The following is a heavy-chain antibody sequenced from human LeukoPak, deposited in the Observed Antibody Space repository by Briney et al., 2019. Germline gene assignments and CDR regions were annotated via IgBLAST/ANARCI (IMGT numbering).Heavy chain of an antibody. V-gene: IGHV5-51*01. CDR2: IYPGDSDT. CDR3: ARRGSGYYKYNWFDP. Sequence: GESLKISCKGSGYSFTSYWIGWVRQMPGKGLEWMGIIYPGDSDTRYSPSFQGQVTISADKSISTAYLQWSSLKASDTAMYYCARRGSGYYKYNWFDPWGRGTLVTVSS. CDR1: GYSFTSYW. J-gene: IGHJ5*02. D-gene: IGHD3-22*01.